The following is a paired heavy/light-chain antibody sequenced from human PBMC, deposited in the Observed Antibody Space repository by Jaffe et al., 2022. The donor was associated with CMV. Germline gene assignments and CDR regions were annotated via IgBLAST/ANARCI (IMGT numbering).Light chain of an antibody. V-gene: IGKV1-5*03. CDR2: KAS. Sequence: DIQMTQSPSTLSASVGDRVTITCRASQSVTNYLAWYQQKPGKAPNFLIYKASILESGVPSRFSGSGSGTEFTLTISSLQPDDFATYYCQQYNSYPWTFGQGTKVEIK. CDR3: QQYNSYPWT. CDR1: QSVTNY. J-gene: IGKJ1*01.
Heavy chain of an antibody. CDR1: GYSFSNYW. V-gene: IGHV5-51*01. D-gene: IGHD2-8*02. Sequence: EVQLVQSGAEVKKPGESLIISCQGSGYSFSNYWIGWVRQMPGKALEWIGLIYPGESITRYSPSFQGQVTMSADKSINIAYLHWSSLKASDTAIYYCARTPDCTVGECGFDHWGQGTLATVSS. CDR3: ARTPDCTVGECGFDH. CDR2: IYPGESIT. J-gene: IGHJ4*02.